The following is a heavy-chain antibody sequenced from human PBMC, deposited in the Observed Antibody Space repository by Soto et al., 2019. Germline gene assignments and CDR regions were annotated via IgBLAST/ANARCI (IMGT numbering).Heavy chain of an antibody. Sequence: SETLSLTCAVYGLSFSDYYWSWIRQPPGKGLEWIGEINHGGSTDYNPSLKSRVTISIDTSKNQFSLNLSSVTAADTAVYYCARGRMISFGGVIPPGWLDPWGQGTPVTVSS. V-gene: IGHV4-34*01. J-gene: IGHJ5*02. CDR3: ARGRMISFGGVIPPGWLDP. CDR1: GLSFSDYY. CDR2: INHGGST. D-gene: IGHD3-16*02.